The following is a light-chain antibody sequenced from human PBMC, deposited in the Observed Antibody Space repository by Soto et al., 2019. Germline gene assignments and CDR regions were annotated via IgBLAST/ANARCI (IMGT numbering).Light chain of an antibody. CDR2: GAS. CDR1: QSVSANY. CDR3: QQYGISPPIT. V-gene: IGKV3-20*01. J-gene: IGKJ5*01. Sequence: EIVLTQSPATLSLSPGERATLSCRASQSVSANYLAWHQQKPGQAPRLLIYGASSRATGIADRFSGSGSGTDFTLTISRLEPEDFAVYYCQQYGISPPITFGQGTRLEIK.